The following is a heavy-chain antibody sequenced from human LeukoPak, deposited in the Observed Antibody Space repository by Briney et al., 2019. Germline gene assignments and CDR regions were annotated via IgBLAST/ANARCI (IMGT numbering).Heavy chain of an antibody. D-gene: IGHD1-1*01. V-gene: IGHV3-30*03. CDR2: ISYDGSNK. J-gene: IGHJ4*02. CDR1: GFTFSSYG. Sequence: GGSLRLSCAASGFTFSSYGMHWVRQAPGKGLEWVAVISYDGSNKYYAYSVRGRFTISRDNSKNTLYLQLNSLRSEDTAVYYCVRGLELDYWGQGTLVTVSS. CDR3: VRGLELDY.